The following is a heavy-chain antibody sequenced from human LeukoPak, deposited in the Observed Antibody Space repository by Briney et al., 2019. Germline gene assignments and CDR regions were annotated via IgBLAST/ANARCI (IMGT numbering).Heavy chain of an antibody. CDR2: ISYDGKNT. V-gene: IGHV3-30*04. J-gene: IGHJ4*02. CDR3: ARARQYLASIDY. CDR1: GFTFSSYA. Sequence: PGRSLRLSCAASGFTFSSYAMHWVRQAPGKGLEWVALISYDGKNTNYVDSVKGRLTISRDDSKNTLYLQMNSLRVEDTAVYYCARARQYLASIDYWGQGTLVTVSS. D-gene: IGHD2-2*01.